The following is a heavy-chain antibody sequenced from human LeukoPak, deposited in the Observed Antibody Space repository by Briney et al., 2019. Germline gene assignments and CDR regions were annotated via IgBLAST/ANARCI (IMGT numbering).Heavy chain of an antibody. CDR2: TYYRSKWYN. CDR1: GDSVSSNSVA. J-gene: IGHJ3*02. V-gene: IGHV6-1*01. Sequence: SQTLSLTCAISGDSVSSNSVAWNWIRQSPSSGLEWLGRTYYRSKWYNDYAVSVKSRITINPDTSKNQFSLQLNSVTPEDTAVYYCTRGGGAFDIWGQGTTVTVSS. CDR3: TRGGGAFDI.